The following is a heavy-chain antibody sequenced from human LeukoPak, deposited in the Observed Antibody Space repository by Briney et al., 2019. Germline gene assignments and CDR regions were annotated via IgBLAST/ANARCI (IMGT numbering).Heavy chain of an antibody. CDR2: IIPIFGTA. CDR1: GGTFSSYA. V-gene: IGHV1-69*01. CDR3: ARGRFGELLGYFDY. Sequence: SVKVSCKASGGTFSSYAISWVRQAPGQGLEWMGGIIPIFGTANCAQKFQGRVTITADESTSTAYMELSSLRSEDTAVYYCARGRFGELLGYFDYWGQGTLVTVSS. J-gene: IGHJ4*02. D-gene: IGHD3-10*01.